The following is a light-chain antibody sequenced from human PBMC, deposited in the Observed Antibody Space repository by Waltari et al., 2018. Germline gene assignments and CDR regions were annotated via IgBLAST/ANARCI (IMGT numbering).Light chain of an antibody. J-gene: IGKJ4*01. Sequence: DIVMTQSPLSLPVTPGESASLSCRSSQSLLHGSGYNYLDWYVQKPRQSPRLLIYFGSSRACEVPDRFSGSGSGTDFTLKISRVEAEDAGIYYCMQALQLPQTFGEGTKLEIK. CDR3: MQALQLPQT. V-gene: IGKV2-28*01. CDR2: FGS. CDR1: QSLLHGSGYNY.